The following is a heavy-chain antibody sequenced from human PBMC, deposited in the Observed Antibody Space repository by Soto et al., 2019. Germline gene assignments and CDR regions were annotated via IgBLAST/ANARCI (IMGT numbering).Heavy chain of an antibody. D-gene: IGHD3-3*02. CDR1: GYTFSAYT. J-gene: IGHJ3*02. CDR2: INAGSGTT. V-gene: IGHV1-3*01. CDR3: ARDTETLGPRANDALDI. Sequence: QAQLVQSGPEMKKPGASVKISCKATGYTFSAYTMNWVRQAPGQSLEWMGWINAGSGTTKYSQNFQGRVSITRDTSASIVYMELTGLTSEDTAVYYCARDTETLGPRANDALDIWGQGTMVTVSS.